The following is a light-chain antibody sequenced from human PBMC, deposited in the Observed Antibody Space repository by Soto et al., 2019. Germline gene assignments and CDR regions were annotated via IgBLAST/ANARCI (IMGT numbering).Light chain of an antibody. CDR2: GAS. CDR1: QSVRSTF. CDR3: QQYHDSPTTT. Sequence: VLPQSPDTLSLSPGDRVTLSCRASQSVRSTFLAWYQQKPGQAPRLLIYGASNRATGIPDRFSGSASGTDFTLTISRLEPDDSAVYYCQQYHDSPTTTFGQGTKLEIK. V-gene: IGKV3-20*01. J-gene: IGKJ2*01.